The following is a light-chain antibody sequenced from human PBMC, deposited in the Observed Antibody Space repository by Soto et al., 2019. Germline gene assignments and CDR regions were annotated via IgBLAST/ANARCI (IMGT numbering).Light chain of an antibody. Sequence: ELVLRQSPGTLSLSPGERATLSCRASQRINTHYLAWYQQNPGQAPRVLISCASIRPTATPDRFSGSGSGTDFTLTIAGLAPADSGMYYCQQYSGSPLTFGQGTRLEIK. V-gene: IGKV3-20*01. CDR2: CAS. J-gene: IGKJ5*01. CDR3: QQYSGSPLT. CDR1: QRINTHY.